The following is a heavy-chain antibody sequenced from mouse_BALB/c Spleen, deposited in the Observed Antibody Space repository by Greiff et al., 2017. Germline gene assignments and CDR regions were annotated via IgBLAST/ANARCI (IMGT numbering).Heavy chain of an antibody. Sequence: QVQLQQSGPELVKPGASVKMSCKASGYTFTDYVISWVKQRTGQGLEWIGEIYPGSGSTYYNEKFKGKATLTADKSSNTAYMQLSSLTSEDSAVYFCARWDYVHAGFAYWGQGTLVTVSA. CDR1: GYTFTDYV. CDR2: IYPGSGST. V-gene: IGHV1-81*01. J-gene: IGHJ3*01. D-gene: IGHD1-1*02. CDR3: ARWDYVHAGFAY.